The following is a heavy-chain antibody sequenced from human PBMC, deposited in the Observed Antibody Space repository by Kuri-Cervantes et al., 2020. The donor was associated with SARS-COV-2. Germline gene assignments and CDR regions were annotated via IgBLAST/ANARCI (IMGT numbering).Heavy chain of an antibody. V-gene: IGHV3-23*01. Sequence: ETLSLTCAASGFTFSNYPMSWVRQAPGKGLEGVSGLSRFGGNTYYADSVKGRFSISGDSSKNTVYLQMNGLRDDDTAVYYFAKVYYDNGGYTYAFDSWGPGNLVTVSS. CDR3: AKVYYDNGGYTYAFDS. D-gene: IGHD3-22*01. CDR1: GFTFSNYP. J-gene: IGHJ4*02. CDR2: LSRFGGNT.